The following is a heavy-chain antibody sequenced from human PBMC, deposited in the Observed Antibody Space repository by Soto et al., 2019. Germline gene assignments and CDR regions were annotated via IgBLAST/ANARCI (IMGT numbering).Heavy chain of an antibody. J-gene: IGHJ4*02. CDR3: DSQGRGYDLYFDC. CDR2: IYYSGST. D-gene: IGHD5-12*01. CDR1: GGSISSDGYY. Sequence: SETLSLTCTVSGGSISSDGYYWGWIRQHPGQGLEWIGYIYYSGSTFYNPSLKSRVTISVDTSQSQFSLKLTSVTAEDTAVYYCDSQGRGYDLYFDCWGQGIVVNVS. V-gene: IGHV4-31*03.